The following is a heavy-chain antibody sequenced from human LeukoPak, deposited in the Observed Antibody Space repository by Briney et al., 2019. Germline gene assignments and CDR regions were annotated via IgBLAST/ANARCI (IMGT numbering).Heavy chain of an antibody. CDR1: GFTVSSTY. J-gene: IGHJ4*02. CDR2: IYSGGST. CDR3: ARGDRRDGYRFDY. Sequence: PGGSLRLSCAASGFTVSSTYMNWVRQAPGRGLEWVSIIYSGGSTYYAESVRGRFTISRDNSKNTLYLQMNSLRAEDTALYYCARGDRRDGYRFDYWGQGTLVTVSP. V-gene: IGHV3-53*01. D-gene: IGHD5-24*01.